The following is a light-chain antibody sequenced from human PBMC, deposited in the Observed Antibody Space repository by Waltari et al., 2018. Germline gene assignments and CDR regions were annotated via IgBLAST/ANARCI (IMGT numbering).Light chain of an antibody. CDR2: DAS. Sequence: EIVLTQSPATLSLSPGERATLSCRASQNVRSYLAWYQKKPGQAPRLLIYDASNRATGIPARFSGSGSETDFTLTISSLEPEDFGVYYCQQRSSWPLTFGGGTRVEI. V-gene: IGKV3-11*01. CDR1: QNVRSY. CDR3: QQRSSWPLT. J-gene: IGKJ4*01.